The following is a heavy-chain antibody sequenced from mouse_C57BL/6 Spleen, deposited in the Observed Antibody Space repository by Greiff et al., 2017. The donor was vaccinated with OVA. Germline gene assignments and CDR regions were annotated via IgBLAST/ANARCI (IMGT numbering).Heavy chain of an antibody. J-gene: IGHJ4*01. D-gene: IGHD1-2*01. CDR1: GYTFTSYW. CDR3: AREDGMIPSYYYAMDY. V-gene: IGHV1-53*01. Sequence: VQLQQPGTELVKPGASVKLSCKASGYTFTSYWMHWVKQRPGQGLEWIGNINPSNGGTNYNEKFKSKATLTVDKSSSTAYMQLSSLTSEDSAVYYGAREDGMIPSYYYAMDYWGQGTSVTVSS. CDR2: INPSNGGT.